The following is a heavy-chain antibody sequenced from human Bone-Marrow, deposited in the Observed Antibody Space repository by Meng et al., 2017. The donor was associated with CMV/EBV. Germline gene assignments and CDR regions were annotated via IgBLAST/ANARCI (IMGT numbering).Heavy chain of an antibody. CDR1: GGSVTSGSHY. CDR3: ATITIFGVDPPSDGMDV. D-gene: IGHD3-3*01. Sequence: ESLKISCTVSGGSVTSGSHYWSWIRQPPGKGLEWIGYIYHTGSTKYNPSLKSRVTISVDTSKNQLFLKLRSVTAADTAVYYCATITIFGVDPPSDGMDVWGQGTTVTVSS. J-gene: IGHJ6*02. V-gene: IGHV4-61*01. CDR2: IYHTGST.